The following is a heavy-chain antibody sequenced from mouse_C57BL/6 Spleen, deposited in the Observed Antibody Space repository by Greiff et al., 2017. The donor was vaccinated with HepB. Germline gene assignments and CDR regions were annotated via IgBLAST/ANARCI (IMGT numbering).Heavy chain of an antibody. CDR2: INPSSGYT. CDR3: ARRDGCDD. CDR1: GYTFTSYT. D-gene: IGHD3-3*01. Sequence: VKLMESGAELARPGASVKMSCKASGYTFTSYTMHWVKQRHGQGLEWIGYINPSSGYTKSNQKFKDKATLTADKSSSTAYMQLSSLTSEDSAVYDWARRDGCDDWGQGTTLTVSS. J-gene: IGHJ2*01. V-gene: IGHV1-4*01.